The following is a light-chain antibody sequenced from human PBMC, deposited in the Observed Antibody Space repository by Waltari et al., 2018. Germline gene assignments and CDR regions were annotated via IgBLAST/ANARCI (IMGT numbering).Light chain of an antibody. J-gene: IGLJ1*01. V-gene: IGLV2-11*01. CDR1: SSDVGVYNY. Sequence: QSALTQPRSVSGSPGQSVTIPCTRASSDVGVYNYVSWYQQHPGKAPKLIICDVNKRPSGVPDRFSASKSGNTASLTISGLQAEDEADYYCCSYAGTYTRVFGTGTKVTVL. CDR2: DVN. CDR3: CSYAGTYTRV.